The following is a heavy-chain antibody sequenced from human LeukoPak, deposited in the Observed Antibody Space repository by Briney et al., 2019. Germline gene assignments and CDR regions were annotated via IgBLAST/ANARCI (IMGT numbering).Heavy chain of an antibody. Sequence: PGGSLRLSCAASGFILSTYTMSWVRQAPGKGLEWVSAISGSGGSTYYADSVKGRFTISRDNSKNTLYLQMNSLRAEDTAVYYCAKDLSIAVAGTPPYYMDVWGKGTTVTVSS. V-gene: IGHV3-23*01. J-gene: IGHJ6*03. D-gene: IGHD6-19*01. CDR2: ISGSGGST. CDR3: AKDLSIAVAGTPPYYMDV. CDR1: GFILSTYT.